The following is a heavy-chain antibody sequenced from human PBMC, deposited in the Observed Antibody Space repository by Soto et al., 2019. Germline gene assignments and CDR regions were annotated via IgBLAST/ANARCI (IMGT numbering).Heavy chain of an antibody. CDR1: GGTFSSYA. CDR2: IIPIFGTA. V-gene: IGHV1-69*06. CDR3: ARTDFWSGYYGPGWFDP. D-gene: IGHD3-3*01. Sequence: ASVKVSCKASGGTFSSYAISWVRQAPGQGLEWMGGIIPIFGTANYAQKFQGRVTITADKSTSTAYMELSSLRSEDTAVYYCARTDFWSGYYGPGWFDPWGQGTLVTVSS. J-gene: IGHJ5*02.